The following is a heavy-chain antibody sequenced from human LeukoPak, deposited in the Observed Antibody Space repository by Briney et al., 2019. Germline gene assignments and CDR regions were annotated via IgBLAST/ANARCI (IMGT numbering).Heavy chain of an antibody. CDR1: GLDFSGYA. CDR3: ARDQRPGAHNYHYFDS. J-gene: IGHJ4*02. V-gene: IGHV3-23*01. CDR2: IGSDGST. Sequence: GGSLRLSCAVSGLDFSGYAMSWVRQAPGKGLEWVSGIGSDGSTHYEESVKGRFAISRDNSKSTLYLQMNSLRAEDTALYYCARDQRPGAHNYHYFDSWGQGTLVTVSS. D-gene: IGHD1-1*01.